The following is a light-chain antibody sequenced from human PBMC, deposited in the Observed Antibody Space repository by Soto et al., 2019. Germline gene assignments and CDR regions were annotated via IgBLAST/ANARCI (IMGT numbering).Light chain of an antibody. J-gene: IGLJ1*01. Sequence: QSALTQPASVSGSPGQSITISCTGTSSDVGGYNYVSWYQHHPGKAPKLIIYEVTNRPSGVSNRFSGSKSGNTASLTISGLQAEDEADYYCSSYTSTRTYVFGTGTKVTVL. CDR3: SSYTSTRTYV. CDR2: EVT. CDR1: SSDVGGYNY. V-gene: IGLV2-14*01.